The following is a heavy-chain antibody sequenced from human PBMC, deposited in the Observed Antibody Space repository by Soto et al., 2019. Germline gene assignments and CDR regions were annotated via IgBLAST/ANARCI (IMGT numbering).Heavy chain of an antibody. D-gene: IGHD6-19*01. Sequence: QVQLVESGGGVVQPGRSLRLSCAASGFTFSSYGMHWVRQAPGKGLEWVAVIWYDGSNKYYADSIKGRFTISRDNSKNPLYLQMNSLRAEATAVYYCARAGGVYGSGWYLSYWGQGTVVTVSS. CDR3: ARAGGVYGSGWYLSY. CDR2: IWYDGSNK. CDR1: GFTFSSYG. J-gene: IGHJ4*02. V-gene: IGHV3-33*01.